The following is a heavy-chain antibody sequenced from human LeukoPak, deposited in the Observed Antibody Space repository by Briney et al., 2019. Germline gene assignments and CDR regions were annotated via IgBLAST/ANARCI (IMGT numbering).Heavy chain of an antibody. V-gene: IGHV3-23*01. Sequence: PGGSLRLSCAASGFTFSSYGMSWVRQAPGKGLEWVSAISGSGGSTYYADSVKGRFTISRDNSKNTLYLQMNSLRAEDTAVYYCAKAPGFNPYNWFDPWGQGTLVTVSS. CDR1: GFTFSSYG. D-gene: IGHD3-9*01. CDR3: AKAPGFNPYNWFDP. CDR2: ISGSGGST. J-gene: IGHJ5*02.